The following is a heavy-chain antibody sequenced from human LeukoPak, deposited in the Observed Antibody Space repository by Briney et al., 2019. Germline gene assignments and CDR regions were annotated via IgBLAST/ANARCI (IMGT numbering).Heavy chain of an antibody. CDR2: INHSGST. V-gene: IGHV4-34*01. CDR1: GGSFSGYY. CDR3: ARGEWGLRFDP. J-gene: IGHJ5*02. Sequence: PSETLSLTCAVYGGSFSGYYWNWIRQPPGKGLEWIGEINHSGSTSYNPSLKSRVTISVDTSKNQFSLKLSSVTAADTAVYYCARGEWGLRFDPWGQGTLVTVSS. D-gene: IGHD4-17*01.